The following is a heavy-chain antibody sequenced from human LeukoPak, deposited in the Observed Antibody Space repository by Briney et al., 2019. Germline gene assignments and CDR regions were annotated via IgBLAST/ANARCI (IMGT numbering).Heavy chain of an antibody. CDR1: GFTFSDSA. Sequence: GGSLKLSCAASGFTFSDSAMHWVRQASEKGLEWVGRVRTKANSYATAYAASVKGRFTISRDDSKNTAYLEMNSLKTEDTAVYYCTSSSSYNWFDPWGQGTLVTVSS. J-gene: IGHJ5*02. V-gene: IGHV3-73*01. D-gene: IGHD6-13*01. CDR2: VRTKANSYAT. CDR3: TSSSSYNWFDP.